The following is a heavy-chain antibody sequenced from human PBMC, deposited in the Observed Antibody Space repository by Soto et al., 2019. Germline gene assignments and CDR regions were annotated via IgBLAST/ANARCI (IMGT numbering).Heavy chain of an antibody. D-gene: IGHD2-8*01. CDR1: GFTFTSSA. Sequence: MRLEQSGPEGKKPGTSVKVSCRASGFTFTSSAFRWVRQARGQRLEWIGWIAVGSGYTNYAQRFQDRVTLTRDMSTATTYMELSRLTSEDTAIYYCAADATAWQQMVPSDYWGQGTLVTVSS. V-gene: IGHV1-58*01. CDR2: IAVGSGYT. J-gene: IGHJ4*02. CDR3: AADATAWQQMVPSDY.